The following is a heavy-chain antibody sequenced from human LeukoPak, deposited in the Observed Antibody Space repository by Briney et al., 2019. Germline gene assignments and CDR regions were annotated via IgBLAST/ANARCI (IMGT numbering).Heavy chain of an antibody. Sequence: SVKVSCKASGGTFSSYAISWVRQAPGQGLEWMGGIIPIFGTANYAQKFQGRVTITADESTSTVYMELTSLRSEDTAIYYCARLISVTGSFDHWGQGTLVTVSS. D-gene: IGHD6-19*01. CDR1: GGTFSSYA. CDR2: IIPIFGTA. J-gene: IGHJ4*02. V-gene: IGHV1-69*13. CDR3: ARLISVTGSFDH.